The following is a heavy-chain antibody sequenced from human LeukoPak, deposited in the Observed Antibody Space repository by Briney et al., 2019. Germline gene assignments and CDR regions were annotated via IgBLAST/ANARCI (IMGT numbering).Heavy chain of an antibody. V-gene: IGHV3-48*03. CDR1: GFTFSNYE. J-gene: IGHJ5*02. Sequence: GGAMRLSCAASGFTFSNYEMNWVRQAPGKGLEWLSYITSSGTTIYYADSVKGRFTIARDNAKNSLYLQMNSLTAEDPAVYYCARDRITVTGSTWFDPWGQGTLVTVSS. D-gene: IGHD6-19*01. CDR3: ARDRITVTGSTWFDP. CDR2: ITSSGTTI.